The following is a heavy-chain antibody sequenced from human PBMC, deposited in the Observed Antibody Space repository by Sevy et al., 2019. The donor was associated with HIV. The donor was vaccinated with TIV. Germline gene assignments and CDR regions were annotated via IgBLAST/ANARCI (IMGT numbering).Heavy chain of an antibody. J-gene: IGHJ4*02. CDR1: GFTFSSYS. D-gene: IGHD5-12*01. Sequence: GGSLRLSCAASGFTFSSYSMNWVRQAPGKGLEWVSSISSSSSYIYYADSVKGRFTISRDNAKNSLYLQMNSLRAEDTAVYYCARGYSGYDTPEFDYWGQGTLVTISS. CDR2: ISSSSSYI. V-gene: IGHV3-21*01. CDR3: ARGYSGYDTPEFDY.